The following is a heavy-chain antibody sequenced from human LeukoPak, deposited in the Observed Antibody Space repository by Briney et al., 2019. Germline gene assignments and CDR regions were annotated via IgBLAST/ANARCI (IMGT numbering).Heavy chain of an antibody. J-gene: IGHJ6*02. CDR2: ISYDGSNK. V-gene: IGHV3-30*03. CDR1: GFTFSSYG. CDR3: AMGGYYYYGMDV. Sequence: GSLRLSCAASGFTFSSYGMHWVRQAPGKGLEWVAVISYDGSNKYYADSVKGRFTISRDNSKNTLYLQMNSLRAEDTAVYYCAMGGYYYYGMDVWAKGPRSPSP.